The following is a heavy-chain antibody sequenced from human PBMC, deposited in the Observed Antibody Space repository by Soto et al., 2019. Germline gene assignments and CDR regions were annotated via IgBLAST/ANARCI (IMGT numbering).Heavy chain of an antibody. Sequence: QPGGSLRLSCAASGFTFSSYWMSWVRQAPGKGLEWVANIKQDGSEKYYVDSVKGRFTISRDNAKNSLYLQMNSLRAEDAAVYYCARVHPKENYDILTGYYSSPFYYFDYWGQGTLVTVSS. CDR3: ARVHPKENYDILTGYYSSPFYYFDY. CDR2: IKQDGSEK. V-gene: IGHV3-7*01. D-gene: IGHD3-9*01. J-gene: IGHJ4*02. CDR1: GFTFSSYW.